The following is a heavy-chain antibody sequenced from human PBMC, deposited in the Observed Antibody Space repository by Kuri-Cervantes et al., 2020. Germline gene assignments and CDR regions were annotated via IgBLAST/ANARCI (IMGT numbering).Heavy chain of an antibody. Sequence: GESLKISCAASGFTFSSYGMHWVRQAPGKGLEWVAVISYDGSNKYYADSVKGRFTISRDNSKNTLYLQMNSLRAEDTAVYYCARAHYYDSSGYFLNYYGMDVWGQGTTGTVSS. CDR3: ARAHYYDSSGYFLNYYGMDV. CDR1: GFTFSSYG. CDR2: ISYDGSNK. D-gene: IGHD3-22*01. V-gene: IGHV3-30*19. J-gene: IGHJ6*02.